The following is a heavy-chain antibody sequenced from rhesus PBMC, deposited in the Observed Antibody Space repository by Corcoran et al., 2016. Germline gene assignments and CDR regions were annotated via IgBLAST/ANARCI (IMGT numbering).Heavy chain of an antibody. CDR1: GFSISTTGTG. J-gene: IGHJ6*01. Sequence: QVTLKESGPALVKPTQTLTLTCTFSGFSISTTGTGVGWIRQPPGKALEWLASNYWNDSKYYSTSLKSRLTISKDTSKNQVVLTMTNMDPVDTATYYCARVLTSLDSWGQVVVVTVSS. CDR3: ARVLTSLDS. V-gene: IGHV2-95*01. CDR2: NYWNDSK.